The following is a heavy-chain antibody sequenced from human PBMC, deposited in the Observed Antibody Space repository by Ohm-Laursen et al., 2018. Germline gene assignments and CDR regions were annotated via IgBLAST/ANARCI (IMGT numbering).Heavy chain of an antibody. V-gene: IGHV3-7*01. CDR2: IKQDGSEK. Sequence: GSLRLSCSAPGFTFSSYWMSWVRQAPGKGLEWVANIKQDGSEKYYVDSVKGRFTISRDNSKNTLYLQMNSLRAEDTAVYYCAKDGYSSGWYMIWFDPWGQGTLVTVSS. CDR1: GFTFSSYW. CDR3: AKDGYSSGWYMIWFDP. D-gene: IGHD6-19*01. J-gene: IGHJ5*02.